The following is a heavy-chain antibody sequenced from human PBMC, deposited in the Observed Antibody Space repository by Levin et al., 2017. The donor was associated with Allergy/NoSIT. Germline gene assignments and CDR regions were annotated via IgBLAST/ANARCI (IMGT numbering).Heavy chain of an antibody. D-gene: IGHD2/OR15-2a*01. CDR3: ARGRPHGAFSFDL. CDR2: INPNSGGT. CDR1: GYTFTGDY. J-gene: IGHJ4*02. V-gene: IGHV1-2*02. Sequence: ASVKVSCKTSGYTFTGDYLHWVRQAPGQGLEWMGWINPNSGGTSYAQKFQGRVTMTRDTSISTAYMELSRLRSDDTAVYYCARGRPHGAFSFDLWGQGTLVSVSS.